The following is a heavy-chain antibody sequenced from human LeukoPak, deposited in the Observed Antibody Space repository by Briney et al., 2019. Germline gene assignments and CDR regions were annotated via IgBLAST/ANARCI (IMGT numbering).Heavy chain of an antibody. CDR3: ARDYGPSIAAGEVYFDY. J-gene: IGHJ4*02. V-gene: IGHV3-21*01. Sequence: PGGSLRLSCAASGFTFSSYSMNWVRQAPGKGLEWVSSISSSSSYIYYADSVKGRFTISRDNAKNSLYLQMNSLRAEDTAVYYCARDYGPSIAAGEVYFDYWGQGTLVTVSS. CDR2: ISSSSSYI. D-gene: IGHD6-13*01. CDR1: GFTFSSYS.